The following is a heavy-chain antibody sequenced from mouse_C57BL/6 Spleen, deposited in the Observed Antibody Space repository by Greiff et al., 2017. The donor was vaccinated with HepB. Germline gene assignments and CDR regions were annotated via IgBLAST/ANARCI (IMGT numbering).Heavy chain of an antibody. CDR2: INYDGSST. CDR1: GFTFSDYY. CDR3: ARDKTYYTHSAMDY. V-gene: IGHV5-16*01. J-gene: IGHJ4*01. D-gene: IGHD2-12*01. Sequence: EVKLVESEGGLVQPGSSMKLSCTASGFTFSDYYMAWVRQVPEKGLEWVANINYDGSSTYYLDSLKSRFIISRDNAKKILYLQMSSLKSEDTATYYCARDKTYYTHSAMDYWGQGTSVTVSS.